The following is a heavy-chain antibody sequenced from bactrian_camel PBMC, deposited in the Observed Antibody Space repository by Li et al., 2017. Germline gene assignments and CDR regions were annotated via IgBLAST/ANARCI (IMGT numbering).Heavy chain of an antibody. J-gene: IGHJ6*01. CDR2: IDSEGRR. CDR3: KTNCMPLGAYWFLSDSGY. D-gene: IGHD1*01. V-gene: IGHV3S55*01. Sequence: HVQLVESGGGSVQPGGSLTLACTASGFTFDDSDMGWYRQGSGNECELVSTIDSEGRRYYHDSVKGRLTISQDDAKNTVYLQMNNLKPEDTARYSCKTNCMPLGAYWFLSDSGYWGLGTQVTVS. CDR1: GFTFDDSD.